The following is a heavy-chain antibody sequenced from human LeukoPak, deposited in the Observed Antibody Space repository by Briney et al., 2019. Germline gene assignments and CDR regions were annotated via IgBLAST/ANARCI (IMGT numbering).Heavy chain of an antibody. CDR3: ARDPRSSGWYDKYYFDY. Sequence: GASVKVSCKASGYTFTNYYIHWVRQAPGQGLEWMGIINPSGTGANYAQKLKGRVTVTRDMSTSTVYMELSSLTSEDTAVYYCARDPRSSGWYDKYYFDYWGQGTLVTVSS. V-gene: IGHV1-46*01. J-gene: IGHJ4*02. D-gene: IGHD6-19*01. CDR1: GYTFTNYY. CDR2: INPSGTGA.